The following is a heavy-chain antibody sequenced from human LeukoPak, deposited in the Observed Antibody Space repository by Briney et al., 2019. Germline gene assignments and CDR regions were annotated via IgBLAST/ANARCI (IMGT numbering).Heavy chain of an antibody. CDR1: GGSISSYY. CDR3: ARGSYELRYFDWLLYFDY. D-gene: IGHD3-9*01. Sequence: SETLSLTCTVSGGSISSYYWSWIRQPPGKGLEWIGYIYYSGSTNYNPSLKSRVTISVDTSKNQFSLKLSSVTAADTAVYYCARGSYELRYFDWLLYFDYWGQGTLVTVSS. CDR2: IYYSGST. J-gene: IGHJ4*02. V-gene: IGHV4-59*01.